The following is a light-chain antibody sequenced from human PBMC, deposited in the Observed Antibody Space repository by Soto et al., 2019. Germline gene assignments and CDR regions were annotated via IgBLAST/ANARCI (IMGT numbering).Light chain of an antibody. CDR1: YSNIGSNT. CDR3: AAWDDSLNSPRML. Sequence: QSVLTQPPSVSATPGQRVTISFFGTYSNIGSNTVAWYQRLPGAAPKLLIYSNDERPSGVPDRFSGSKSGSSASLAISGLQSEDEADYYCAAWDDSLNSPRMLFGGGTKVTVL. J-gene: IGLJ2*01. V-gene: IGLV1-44*01. CDR2: SND.